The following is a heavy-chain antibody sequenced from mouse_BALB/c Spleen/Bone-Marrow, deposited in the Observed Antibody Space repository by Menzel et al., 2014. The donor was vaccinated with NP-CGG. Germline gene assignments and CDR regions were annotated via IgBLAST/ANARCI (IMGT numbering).Heavy chain of an antibody. CDR3: ARQRYEGFAY. J-gene: IGHJ3*01. Sequence: EVKVVESGGNLVQPGGSLKLSCAASGFTFSSYTMSWVRQTPEKSLEWVAYISNGGGSTYYPDTVKGRFTISRDNATNTLYLQMSILKSEDTAMYYCARQRYEGFAYWGQGTLVTVSS. CDR1: GFTFSSYT. D-gene: IGHD2-3*01. CDR2: ISNGGGST. V-gene: IGHV5-12-2*01.